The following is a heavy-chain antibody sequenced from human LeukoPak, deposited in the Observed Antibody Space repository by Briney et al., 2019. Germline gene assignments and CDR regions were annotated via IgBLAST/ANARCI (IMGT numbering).Heavy chain of an antibody. V-gene: IGHV3-74*01. CDR1: GNYL. CDR2: INSDGSWT. CDR3: AREMYSGMYNDAFDI. D-gene: IGHD1-26*01. J-gene: IGHJ3*02. Sequence: PGGSLRLSCAASGNYLMHWVRQAPGKGLVWVSHINSDGSWTSYADSVKGRFTISRDNSKNTLYLQMNNLRAEDTAMYYCAREMYSGMYNDAFDIWGQGTKVTVSS.